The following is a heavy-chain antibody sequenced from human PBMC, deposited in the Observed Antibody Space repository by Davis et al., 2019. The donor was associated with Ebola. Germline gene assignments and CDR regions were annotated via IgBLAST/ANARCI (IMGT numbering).Heavy chain of an antibody. CDR3: ARGSGYLIHWFDP. Sequence: AASVKVSCKASGGTFSSYAISWVRQAPGQGLEWMGGIIPIFGTANYAQKFQGRVTMTTDTSTSTAYMELRSLRSDDTAVYYCARGSGYLIHWFDPWGQGTLVTVSS. J-gene: IGHJ5*02. CDR2: IIPIFGTA. D-gene: IGHD1-1*01. CDR1: GGTFSSYA. V-gene: IGHV1-69*05.